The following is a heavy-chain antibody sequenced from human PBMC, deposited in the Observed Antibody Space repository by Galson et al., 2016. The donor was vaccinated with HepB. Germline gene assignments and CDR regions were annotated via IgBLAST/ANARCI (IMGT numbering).Heavy chain of an antibody. J-gene: IGHJ5*02. V-gene: IGHV4-61*02. CDR3: ARDLEGGSYFWEEAPDWFDP. CDR2: TYTSGST. D-gene: IGHD1-26*01. CDR1: VGSISSGSYY. Sequence: TLSLTCTVSVGSISSGSYYWSWIRQPAGKGLEGIGRTYTSGSTHYNPSLKRRVTISVDTSKNQFSLKPSCVTAADTAVYYCARDLEGGSYFWEEAPDWFDPWGRGTVVTVSS.